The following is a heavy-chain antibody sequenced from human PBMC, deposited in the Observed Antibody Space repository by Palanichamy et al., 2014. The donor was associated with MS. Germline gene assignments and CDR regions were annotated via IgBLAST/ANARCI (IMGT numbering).Heavy chain of an antibody. CDR3: ATQFNFLFDY. J-gene: IGHJ4*02. V-gene: IGHV4-30-4*01. Sequence: QVQLQESGPGLVRPSQTLSLTCTVSGSSVTSGGYFWGWVRQTPGKGLEWIGYISYSGNDYYNPSLRGRVSISADTSKNQFSLKLSSVTAADTAVYFCATQFNFLFDYWGQGILVAVSS. D-gene: IGHD1-20*01. CDR2: ISYSGND. CDR1: GSSVTSGGYF.